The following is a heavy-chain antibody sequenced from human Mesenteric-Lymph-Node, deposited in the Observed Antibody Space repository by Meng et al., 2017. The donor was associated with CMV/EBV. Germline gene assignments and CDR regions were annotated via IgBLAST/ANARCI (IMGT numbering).Heavy chain of an antibody. CDR3: ARNEELVPSINYYYYGMDV. J-gene: IGHJ6*02. CDR1: GFTFSSYW. V-gene: IGHV3-74*01. Sequence: GGSLRLSCAASGFTFSSYWMHWVRQAPGKGLVWVSRINSDGSSTSYADSVKGRFTISRDNAKNTLYLQMNSLRAEDTAVYYCARNEELVPSINYYYYGMDVWGQGTTVTVSS. D-gene: IGHD6-6*01. CDR2: INSDGSST.